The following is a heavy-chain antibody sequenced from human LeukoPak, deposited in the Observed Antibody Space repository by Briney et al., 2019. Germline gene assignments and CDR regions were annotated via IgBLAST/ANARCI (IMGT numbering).Heavy chain of an antibody. Sequence: ASVKVSCKAPGGTFSSYAISWVRQAPGQGLEWMGRIIPIFGTANYAQKFQGRVTITTDESTSTAYMELSSLRSEDTAVYYCARDTNYYFDYWGQGTLVTVSS. V-gene: IGHV1-69*05. CDR1: GGTFSSYA. CDR2: IIPIFGTA. CDR3: ARDTNYYFDY. J-gene: IGHJ4*02.